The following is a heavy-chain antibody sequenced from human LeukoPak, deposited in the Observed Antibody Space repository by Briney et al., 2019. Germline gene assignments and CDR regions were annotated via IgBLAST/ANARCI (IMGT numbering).Heavy chain of an antibody. CDR3: TRDADPIGLRDY. CDR2: VTGSSHDI. J-gene: IGHJ4*02. V-gene: IGHV3-21*06. D-gene: IGHD6-25*01. CDR1: GFTFSAYT. Sequence: GQSLRLSCAASGFTFSAYTMNWVRQAPGKGLEWVASVTGSSHDIYYADSVRGRFTISRDNAKNLLFLQMNSLRAEDTAIYYCTRDADPIGLRDYWGQGTLVTVSS.